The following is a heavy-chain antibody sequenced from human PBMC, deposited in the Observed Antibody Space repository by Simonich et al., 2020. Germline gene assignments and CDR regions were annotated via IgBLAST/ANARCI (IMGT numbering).Heavy chain of an antibody. CDR3: ARDREVYGSGSYYNY. D-gene: IGHD3-10*01. CDR2: IKKDGIEK. V-gene: IGHV3-7*01. Sequence: EVQLVESGGGLVQPGGSLRLSCAASGFTFSSYWMSWVRQAPGKGLEWVAKIKKDGIEKYYVDSVKGRFTISRDNAKNSLYLQMNSLRAEDTAVYYCARDREVYGSGSYYNYWGQGTLVTVSS. CDR1: GFTFSSYW. J-gene: IGHJ4*02.